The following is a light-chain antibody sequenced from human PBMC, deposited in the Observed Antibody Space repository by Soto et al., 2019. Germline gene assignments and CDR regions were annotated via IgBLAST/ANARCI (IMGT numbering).Light chain of an antibody. CDR1: QSINNNY. CDR3: QCYEHSPGT. Sequence: EIVLTQSPGTLSLSPGERATLSCRASQSINNNYFAWYQVKPGQAPRLFIYDASSRATGIPDRFSGTVSGTDFTLTISGLEPDDFAVYYCQCYEHSPGTFGQGTKVDIK. V-gene: IGKV3-20*01. CDR2: DAS. J-gene: IGKJ1*01.